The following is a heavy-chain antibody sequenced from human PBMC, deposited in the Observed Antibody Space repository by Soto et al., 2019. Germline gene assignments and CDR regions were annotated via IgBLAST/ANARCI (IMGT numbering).Heavy chain of an antibody. CDR3: ARDVRDGYNLPLFDY. CDR1: GYTFTSYG. Sequence: ASVKVSCKASGYTFTSYGISWVRQAPGQGLEWMGWISAYNGNTNYAQKLQGRVTMTTDTSTSTAYMELRSLRSDDTAVYYCARDVRDGYNLPLFDYWGQGTLVTVSS. D-gene: IGHD5-12*01. V-gene: IGHV1-18*01. CDR2: ISAYNGNT. J-gene: IGHJ4*02.